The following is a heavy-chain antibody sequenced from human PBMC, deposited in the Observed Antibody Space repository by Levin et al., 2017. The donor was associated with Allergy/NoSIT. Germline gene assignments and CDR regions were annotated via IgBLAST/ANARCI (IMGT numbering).Heavy chain of an antibody. J-gene: IGHJ5*02. CDR3: ARVRLYYGSGSYYKRAYRWFDP. D-gene: IGHD3-10*01. Sequence: SQTLSLTCTVSGGSISSYYWSWIRQPPGKGLEWIGYIYYSGSTNYNPSLKSRVTISVDTSKNQFSLKLSSVTAADTAVYYCARVRLYYGSGSYYKRAYRWFDPWGQGTLVTVSS. CDR2: IYYSGST. V-gene: IGHV4-59*01. CDR1: GGSISSYY.